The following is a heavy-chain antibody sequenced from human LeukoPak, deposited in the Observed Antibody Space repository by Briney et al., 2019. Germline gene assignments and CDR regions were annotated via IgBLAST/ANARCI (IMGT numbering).Heavy chain of an antibody. Sequence: GRSLGLSCAASGFTFSNYAMHWVRQAPGKGLEWVAIISYDGSNEHYADSVKGRFTISRDNSKNTLYLQMISLRADDTAIYFCARPGSKWQWLPPDYWGQGTLVTVSS. J-gene: IGHJ4*02. V-gene: IGHV3-30-3*01. D-gene: IGHD6-19*01. CDR3: ARPGSKWQWLPPDY. CDR2: ISYDGSNE. CDR1: GFTFSNYA.